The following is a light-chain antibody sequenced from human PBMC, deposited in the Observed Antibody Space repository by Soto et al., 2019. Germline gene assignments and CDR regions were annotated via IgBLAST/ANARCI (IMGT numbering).Light chain of an antibody. V-gene: IGKV3-20*01. CDR1: QSISASY. CDR2: GAS. Sequence: IRLTQSAGTLSLSTGEGATLSCRASQSISASYLTWYQQKPGQAPRLLIYGASIRATGVPDRFSGSGSGTDFTLTISSLQPEDFATYFCQKLNAYPPWTFAQGTKVDIK. J-gene: IGKJ1*01. CDR3: QKLNAYPPWT.